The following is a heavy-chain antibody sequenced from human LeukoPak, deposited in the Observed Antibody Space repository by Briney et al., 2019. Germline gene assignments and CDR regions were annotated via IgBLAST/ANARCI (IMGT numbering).Heavy chain of an antibody. Sequence: GGSLRLPCAASGFTFSSYAMHWVRQAPGKGLEYVSAISSNGGSTYYGNSVKGRFTISRDNSKNTLYLQMGSLRAEDMAVYYCARGGGSYYYMDVWGKGTTVTVSS. D-gene: IGHD1-26*01. CDR3: ARGGGSYYYMDV. V-gene: IGHV3-64*01. J-gene: IGHJ6*03. CDR2: ISSNGGST. CDR1: GFTFSSYA.